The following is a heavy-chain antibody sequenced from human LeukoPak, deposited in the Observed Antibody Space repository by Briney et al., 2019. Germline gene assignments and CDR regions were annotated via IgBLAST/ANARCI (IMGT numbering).Heavy chain of an antibody. D-gene: IGHD5-24*01. V-gene: IGHV3-48*03. CDR3: ATRVPYTGYKN. J-gene: IGHJ4*02. CDR1: GLTLSSYE. Sequence: GGSLRLSCTISGLTLSSYELNWVRQAPGKGLEWVSYMSRSGSTIYYADSVKGRFTISRDNAKNSLYLQMNSLRVEDTAVYYCATRVPYTGYKNWGQGTLVTATS. CDR2: MSRSGSTI.